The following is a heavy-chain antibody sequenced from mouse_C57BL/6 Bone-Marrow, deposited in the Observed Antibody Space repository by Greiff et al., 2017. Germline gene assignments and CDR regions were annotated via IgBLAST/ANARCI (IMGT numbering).Heavy chain of an antibody. CDR1: GFSLTRYG. J-gene: IGHJ1*03. V-gene: IGHV2-5*01. CDR3: AKHYGNYWYFDV. Sequence: QVQLQQSGPGLVQPSQSLSITCPVSGFSLTRYGVHWVRQSTGKGLEWLGVIWRGGSTDYTAAFMSRLSITKDNSQSQVFLKMNSLQADDTAIYYCAKHYGNYWYFDVWGTGTTVTFSS. CDR2: IWRGGST. D-gene: IGHD1-1*02.